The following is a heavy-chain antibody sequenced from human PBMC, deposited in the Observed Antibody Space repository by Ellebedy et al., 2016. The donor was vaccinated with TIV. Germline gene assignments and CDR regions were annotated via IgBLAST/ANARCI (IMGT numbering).Heavy chain of an antibody. V-gene: IGHV3-33*01. CDR3: ARAGGYYYGSGSNYYYGMDV. CDR2: IWYDGSNK. CDR1: GFTFSSYG. Sequence: PGGSLRLSCAASGFTFSSYGMHWVRQAPGKGLEWVAVIWYDGSNKYYADSVKGRFTISRDNSKNTLYLQMNSLRAEDTAVYYCARAGGYYYGSGSNYYYGMDVWGQGTTVTVSS. D-gene: IGHD3-10*01. J-gene: IGHJ6*02.